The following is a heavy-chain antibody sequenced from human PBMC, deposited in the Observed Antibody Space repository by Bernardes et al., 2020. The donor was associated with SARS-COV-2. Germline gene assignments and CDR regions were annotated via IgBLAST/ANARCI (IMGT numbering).Heavy chain of an antibody. Sequence: GGALRLSCSASGFTFRYSAMHWVRQAPGPGLAYVSGISRNGERTYYADSVKGRFTISRDNTKNTLYLQMTSLRTEDTAVYHCVKDVLMGATFDSWGQGTLVTV. CDR2: ISRNGERT. CDR3: VKDVLMGATFDS. CDR1: GFTFRYSA. V-gene: IGHV3-64D*06. D-gene: IGHD1-26*01. J-gene: IGHJ4*02.